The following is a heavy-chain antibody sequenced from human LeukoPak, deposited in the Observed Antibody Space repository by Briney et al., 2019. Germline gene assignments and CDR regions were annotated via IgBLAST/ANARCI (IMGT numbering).Heavy chain of an antibody. D-gene: IGHD3-16*01. CDR3: AGGRESSSDY. Sequence: SETLSLTCAVYGGSFSGYYWSWIRQPPGKGLEWIGEINHSGSTNYNPSLKSRVTISVDTSKNQFSLKLSSVTAADTAVYYCAGGRESSSDYWGQGTLVTVSS. CDR1: GGSFSGYY. CDR2: INHSGST. J-gene: IGHJ4*02. V-gene: IGHV4-34*01.